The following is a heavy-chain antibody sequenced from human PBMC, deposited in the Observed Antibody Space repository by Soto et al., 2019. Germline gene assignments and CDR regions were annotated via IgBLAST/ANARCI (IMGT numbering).Heavy chain of an antibody. D-gene: IGHD3-22*01. CDR2: VSYGGSNQ. CDR1: GFTFSSYG. J-gene: IGHJ4*02. V-gene: IGHV3-30*18. Sequence: QVQLVESGGGVVQPGGSLRLSCAASGFTFSSYGMQWVRQAPGKGLGWVTFVSYGGSNQYYIDSVKGRFTISRDDSKRIVYLQMNSVRPEDTAVYYCAKLMHHYDSSGLGVDSWGQGTLVTVSS. CDR3: AKLMHHYDSSGLGVDS.